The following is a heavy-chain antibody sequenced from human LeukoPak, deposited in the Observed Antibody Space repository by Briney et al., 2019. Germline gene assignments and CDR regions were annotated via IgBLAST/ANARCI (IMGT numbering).Heavy chain of an antibody. CDR1: GGSISSGGNS. CDR2: IYYIGST. CDR3: ATHLYDILTGYYLSRAFDL. D-gene: IGHD3-9*01. Sequence: SETLSLTCAVSGGSISSGGNSWSWIRQPPGKGLEWIGYIYYIGSTNYSPSLKSRVTISLDTSKNQFSLKLSSVTAADTAVYYCATHLYDILTGYYLSRAFDLWGRGTLVTVSS. J-gene: IGHJ2*01. V-gene: IGHV4-30-4*07.